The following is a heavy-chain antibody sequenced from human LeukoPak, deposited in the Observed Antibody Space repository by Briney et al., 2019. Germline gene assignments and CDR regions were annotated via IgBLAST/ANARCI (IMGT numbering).Heavy chain of an antibody. CDR1: GFTFSSYS. J-gene: IGHJ4*02. Sequence: GGSLRLSCAASGFTFSSYSMNWVRQAPGKGLEWVSSISSSSSYIYYADSVKGRFTISRDNAKNSLYPQMNSLRAEDTAVYYCARGYSSSWSIFDYWGQGTLVTVSS. CDR3: ARGYSSSWSIFDY. V-gene: IGHV3-21*01. D-gene: IGHD6-13*01. CDR2: ISSSSSYI.